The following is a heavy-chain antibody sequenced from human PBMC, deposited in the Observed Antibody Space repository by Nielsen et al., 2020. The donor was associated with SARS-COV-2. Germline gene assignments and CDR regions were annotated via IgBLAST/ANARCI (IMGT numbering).Heavy chain of an antibody. J-gene: IGHJ5*02. CDR3: ATARYCSRTSCSAGTDMFDP. CDR1: GFTFSKAW. D-gene: IGHD2-2*01. CDR2: IKSKIDGGTT. Sequence: LSLTCVASGFTFSKAWMSWVRQAPGKGLEWVGRIKSKIDGGTTDYAAPVKDRFSISRDDSKNTVYLDMSSLRTEDTAVYYCATARYCSRTSCSAGTDMFDPWGQGTQVIVSS. V-gene: IGHV3-15*01.